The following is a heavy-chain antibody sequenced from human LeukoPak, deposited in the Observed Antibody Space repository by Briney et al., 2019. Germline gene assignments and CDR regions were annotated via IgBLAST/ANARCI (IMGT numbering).Heavy chain of an antibody. V-gene: IGHV4-34*01. CDR3: AARKGVLFGGSIDY. CDR1: GGSFSGYY. Sequence: ASETLSLTCAVYGGSFSGYYWSWIRQPPGKGLEWIGEINHSGSTNYNPSLKSRVTISVDTSKNQFSLKLSSVTAADTAVYYCAARKGVLFGGSIDYWGQGTLVTVSS. D-gene: IGHD3-10*01. CDR2: INHSGST. J-gene: IGHJ4*02.